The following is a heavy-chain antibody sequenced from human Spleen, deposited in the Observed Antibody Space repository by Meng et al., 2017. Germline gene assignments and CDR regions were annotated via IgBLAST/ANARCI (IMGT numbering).Heavy chain of an antibody. CDR3: ATKRQWLLPFDY. Sequence: QLQTWGAGLLKPSATMAPTCAVYVGSFSGYYWSWIRQPPGKGLEWIGEINHSGSTNYNPSLKSRVTISVDTSKNQFSLKLSSVTAADTAVYYCATKRQWLLPFDYWGQGTLVTVSS. CDR2: INHSGST. V-gene: IGHV4-34*01. CDR1: VGSFSGYY. D-gene: IGHD6-19*01. J-gene: IGHJ4*02.